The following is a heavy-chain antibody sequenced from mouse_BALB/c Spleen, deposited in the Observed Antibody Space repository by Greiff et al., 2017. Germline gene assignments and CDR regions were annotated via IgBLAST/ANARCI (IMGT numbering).Heavy chain of an antibody. J-gene: IGHJ4*01. CDR3: ARDGELGRIYYYAMDY. Sequence: QVQLKQSGPGLVAPSQSLSITCTVSGFSLTGYGVNWVRQPPGKGLEWLGMIWGDGSTDYNSALKSRLSISKDNSKSQVFSKMNSLQTDDTARYYCARDGELGRIYYYAMDYWGQGTSVTVSS. CDR1: GFSLTGYG. D-gene: IGHD4-1*01. CDR2: IWGDGST. V-gene: IGHV2-6-7*01.